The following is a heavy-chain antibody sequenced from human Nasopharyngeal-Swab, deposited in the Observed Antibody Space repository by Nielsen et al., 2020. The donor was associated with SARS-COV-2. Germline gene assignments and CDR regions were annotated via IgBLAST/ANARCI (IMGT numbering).Heavy chain of an antibody. CDR1: GGSFSGYY. Sequence: SETLSLTCAVYGGSFSGYYWSWIRQPPGKGLEWIGEINHSGSTNYNPSLKSRGTISVDTSKNQFSLKLSSVTAADTAVYYCARGTYYGSGRYYKHGMDVWGQGTTFTVSS. V-gene: IGHV4-34*01. CDR3: ARGTYYGSGRYYKHGMDV. D-gene: IGHD3-10*01. J-gene: IGHJ6*02. CDR2: INHSGST.